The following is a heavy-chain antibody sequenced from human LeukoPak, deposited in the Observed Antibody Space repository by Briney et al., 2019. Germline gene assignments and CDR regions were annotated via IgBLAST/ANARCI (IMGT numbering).Heavy chain of an antibody. CDR1: GGTFSSYA. CDR2: IIPIFGTA. CDR3: AINPTIFGVVSFDY. V-gene: IGHV1-69*13. Sequence: AASVKVSCKASGGTFSSYAISWVRQAPGQGLEWMGGIIPIFGTANYAQKFQGRVTITADESTSTAYMELSSLRSEDTAVYYCAINPTIFGVVSFDYWGQGTLVTVSS. J-gene: IGHJ4*02. D-gene: IGHD3-3*01.